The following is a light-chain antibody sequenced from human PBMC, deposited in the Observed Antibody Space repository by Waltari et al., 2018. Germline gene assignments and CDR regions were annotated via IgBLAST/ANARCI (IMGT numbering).Light chain of an antibody. CDR1: QGTNTY. J-gene: IGKJ5*01. V-gene: IGKV1-9*01. Sequence: SQFTQSPSPLSTSVGATVTITCRASQGTNTYLAWYQQKSGKAPKLLIYAASTLQSGVPSRFSGSGSGTDFTLRISSLQPEDFATYYCQQLATCPITSGQGTRLEIK. CDR2: AAS. CDR3: QQLATCPIT.